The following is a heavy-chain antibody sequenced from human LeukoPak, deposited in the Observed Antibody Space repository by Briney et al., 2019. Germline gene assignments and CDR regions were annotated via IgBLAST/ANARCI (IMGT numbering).Heavy chain of an antibody. CDR2: ISWNSGSI. J-gene: IGHJ6*04. V-gene: IGHV3-9*01. D-gene: IGHD3-10*02. CDR3: AELGITMIGGV. CDR1: GFTFDDYA. Sequence: GGSLRLSCAASGFTFDDYAMHWVRQAPGKGLEWVSGISWNSGSIDYADSVKGRFTISRDNAKNSLYLQMNSLRAEDTAVYYCAELGITMIGGVWGKGTTVTISS.